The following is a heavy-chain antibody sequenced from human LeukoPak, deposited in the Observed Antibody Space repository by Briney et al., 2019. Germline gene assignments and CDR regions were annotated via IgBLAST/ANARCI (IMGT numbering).Heavy chain of an antibody. D-gene: IGHD3-16*01. CDR1: GITFSNYW. V-gene: IGHV3-7*03. Sequence: GGPLRPSCAASGITFSNYWMYGARQAPGRGLGWVASINHNGNVNYYVAVVDGRFIISRDTAKNSFLLQNSILSAEAAAEYFCARGGGLDVWGQGATVTVSS. CDR2: INHNGNVN. J-gene: IGHJ6*02. CDR3: ARGGGLDV.